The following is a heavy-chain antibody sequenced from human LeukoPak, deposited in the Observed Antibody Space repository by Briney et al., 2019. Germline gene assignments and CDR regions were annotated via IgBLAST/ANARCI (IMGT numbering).Heavy chain of an antibody. CDR3: AREGAAGNYYYCYMDV. D-gene: IGHD6-13*01. CDR2: INHSGST. Sequence: PSETLSLTCAVYGGSFSGYYWSWIRQPPGKGLEWIGEINHSGSTNYNPSLKSRVTISVDTSKNQFSLKLSSVTAADTAVYYCAREGAAGNYYYCYMDVWGKGTTVTVSS. J-gene: IGHJ6*03. V-gene: IGHV4-34*01. CDR1: GGSFSGYY.